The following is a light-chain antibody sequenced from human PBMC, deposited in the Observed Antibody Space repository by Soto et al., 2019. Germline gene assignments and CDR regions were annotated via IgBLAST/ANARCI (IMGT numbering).Light chain of an antibody. CDR3: AAWDDSLNVVV. V-gene: IGLV1-44*01. CDR1: SSNIGSNT. Sequence: QTVLTQPPSASGTPGQRVTISCSGSSSNIGSNTVNWYQQLPGTAPKLLIYSNNQRPSGVPDRLSGSKSGTSASLVISGLQSEDEADYYCAAWDDSLNVVVFGGGTQVTVL. J-gene: IGLJ2*01. CDR2: SNN.